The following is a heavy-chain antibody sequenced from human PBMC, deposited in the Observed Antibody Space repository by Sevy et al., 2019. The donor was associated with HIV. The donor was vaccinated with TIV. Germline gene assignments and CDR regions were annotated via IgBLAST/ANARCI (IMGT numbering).Heavy chain of an antibody. D-gene: IGHD6-19*01. CDR1: GGSISSYY. CDR3: ARELISGRYYGMDV. Sequence: SETLSLTCTVSGGSISSYYWNWIRQSPGKGLEWIGYIYYTGSTNYNPSLKSRVTISVDTSKNQFSLKLTSVTAADTVVYYCARELISGRYYGMDVWGQGTTVTVSS. CDR2: IYYTGST. J-gene: IGHJ6*02. V-gene: IGHV4-59*01.